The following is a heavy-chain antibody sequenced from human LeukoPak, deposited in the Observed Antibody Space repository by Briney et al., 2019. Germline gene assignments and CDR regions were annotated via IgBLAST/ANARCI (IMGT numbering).Heavy chain of an antibody. CDR1: GFTVSSNY. Sequence: GGSLRLSCAASGFTVSSNYMSWVRQAPGKGLEWVSVIYSGGSTYYADSVKGRFTISRDNSKNTLYLQMNSLRAEDTAVYYCARPMGGFWSGYYNPPSDYWGQGTLVTVSS. CDR3: ARPMGGFWSGYYNPPSDY. J-gene: IGHJ4*02. D-gene: IGHD3-3*01. V-gene: IGHV3-66*04. CDR2: IYSGGST.